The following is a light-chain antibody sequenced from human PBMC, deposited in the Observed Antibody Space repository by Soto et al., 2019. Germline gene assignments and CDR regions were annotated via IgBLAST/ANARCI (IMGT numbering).Light chain of an antibody. V-gene: IGKV3-20*01. J-gene: IGKJ4*01. CDR3: QHYGGSLYT. Sequence: EIVLTQSPGTLSLSPGERATLSCRASQSLFNSLAWYQQKPGQTPRLLIYGASTRAAGIPDRFSGSGSGTDFIITLSRLEPEDSAVYYCQHYGGSLYTFGGGTKVEIK. CDR1: QSLFNS. CDR2: GAS.